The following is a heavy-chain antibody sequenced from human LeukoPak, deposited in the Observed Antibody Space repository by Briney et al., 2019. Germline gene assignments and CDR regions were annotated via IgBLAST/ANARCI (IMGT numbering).Heavy chain of an antibody. V-gene: IGHV3-9*01. CDR3: AKEDNYGMDV. J-gene: IGHJ6*02. CDR1: GFTFDDYA. CDR2: ISWNSGSI. Sequence: GRSLRLSCAASGFTFDDYAMHWVRQAPGKGLEWVSGISWNSGSIGYADSVKGRFTISRDNAKNSLYLQMNSLRAEDTALYYCAKEDNYGMDVWGQGTAVTVSS. D-gene: IGHD5-24*01.